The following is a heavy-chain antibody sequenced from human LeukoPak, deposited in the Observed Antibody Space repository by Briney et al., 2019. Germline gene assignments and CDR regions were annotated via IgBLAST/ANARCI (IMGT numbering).Heavy chain of an antibody. CDR3: AKAEYYYDSSGYYPLGEFDY. CDR2: INWNGGST. Sequence: GGSLRLXCAASGFTFDDYGMSWVRQAPGKGLEWVSGINWNGGSTYYADSVKGRFTISRDNSKNTLYLQMNSLRAEDTAVYYCAKAEYYYDSSGYYPLGEFDYWGQGTLVTVSS. CDR1: GFTFDDYG. V-gene: IGHV3-20*04. D-gene: IGHD3-22*01. J-gene: IGHJ4*02.